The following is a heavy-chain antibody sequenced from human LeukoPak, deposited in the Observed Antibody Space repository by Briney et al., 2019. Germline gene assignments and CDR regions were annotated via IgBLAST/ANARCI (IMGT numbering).Heavy chain of an antibody. V-gene: IGHV4/OR15-8*02. Sequence: SRVTISIDQSKKQFSLKLSSVTAADTAVYYCAKAPVVAGSGVFDYWGQGTLVTVSS. D-gene: IGHD3-10*01. CDR3: AKAPVVAGSGVFDY. J-gene: IGHJ4*02.